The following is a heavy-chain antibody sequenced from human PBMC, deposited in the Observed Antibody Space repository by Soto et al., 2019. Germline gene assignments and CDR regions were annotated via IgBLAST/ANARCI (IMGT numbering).Heavy chain of an antibody. CDR2: ISDSSSYI. CDR3: ARYDSSGYYWPYYYYGMDV. J-gene: IGHJ6*02. D-gene: IGHD3-22*01. V-gene: IGHV3-21*01. Sequence: PGGSLRLSCAASGFTFSTYSMNWVRQAPGKGLEWVSSISDSSSYIYYADSVKGRFTISRDNAKNSLYLQMNSLRAEDTAVYYCARYDSSGYYWPYYYYGMDVRGQGTTVTVSS. CDR1: GFTFSTYS.